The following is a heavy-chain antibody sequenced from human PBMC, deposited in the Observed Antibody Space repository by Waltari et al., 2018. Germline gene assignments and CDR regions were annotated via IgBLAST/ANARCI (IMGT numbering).Heavy chain of an antibody. CDR2: IYYSGRT. J-gene: IGHJ3*02. CDR3: ARPPGPYSSSWDDAFDI. CDR1: GGSISSSSYY. D-gene: IGHD6-13*01. V-gene: IGHV4-39*07. Sequence: QLQLQESGPGLVKPSETLSLTCTVSGGSISSSSYYWGWIRQPPGKGLEWIGSIYYSGRTYCNPSLKSRVTISGDTSKNQFSLKLSSVTAADTAVYYCARPPGPYSSSWDDAFDIWGQGTMVTVSS.